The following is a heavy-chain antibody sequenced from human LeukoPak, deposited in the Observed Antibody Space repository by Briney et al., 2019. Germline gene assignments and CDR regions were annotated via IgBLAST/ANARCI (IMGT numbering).Heavy chain of an antibody. CDR3: ARLDYGDYVTVVY. CDR1: GGSISSYY. V-gene: IGHV4-59*01. Sequence: SETLSLTCTVSGGSISSYYWSWIRQPPGKGLEWIGYIYYSGSTNYNPSLKSRVTISVDTSKNQFSLKLSSVTAADTAVYYCARLDYGDYVTVVYWGQGTLVTVSS. CDR2: IYYSGST. D-gene: IGHD4-17*01. J-gene: IGHJ4*02.